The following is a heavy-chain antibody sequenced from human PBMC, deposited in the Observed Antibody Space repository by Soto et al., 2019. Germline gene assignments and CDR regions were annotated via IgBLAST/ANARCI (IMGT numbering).Heavy chain of an antibody. Sequence: QVQLVQSGAEVKKPEASVKVSCKASEYTFNTYYIHWVRQAPRQGLEWMAIINPTGTTTIYAQRLQGRVTLTRDTSTSTVYMELTSLTSEDTAVYYCAADPPNEANDPFGLWGQGTMLTVSS. V-gene: IGHV1-46*03. CDR3: AADPPNEANDPFGL. CDR1: EYTFNTYY. D-gene: IGHD1-1*01. CDR2: INPTGTTT. J-gene: IGHJ3*01.